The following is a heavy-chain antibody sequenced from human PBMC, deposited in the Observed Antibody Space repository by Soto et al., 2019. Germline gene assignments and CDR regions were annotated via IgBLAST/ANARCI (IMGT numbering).Heavy chain of an antibody. CDR1: GGSFSGYY. Sequence: SETLSLTCAVDGGSFSGYYWSWIRQPPGKGLEWIGEINHSGSTNYNPSLKSRVTISVDTSKNQFSLKLSSVTAADTAVYYCARVGAGNDYGDYLDYWGQGTLVTVSS. CDR2: INHSGST. D-gene: IGHD4-17*01. CDR3: ARVGAGNDYGDYLDY. V-gene: IGHV4-34*01. J-gene: IGHJ4*02.